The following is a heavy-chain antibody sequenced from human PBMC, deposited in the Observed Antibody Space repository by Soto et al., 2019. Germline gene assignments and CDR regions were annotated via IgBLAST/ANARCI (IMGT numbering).Heavy chain of an antibody. CDR3: ARIAAESDFAMDV. CDR2: IRAYNGDT. J-gene: IGHJ6*02. CDR1: GYIFTTYI. V-gene: IGHV1-18*01. D-gene: IGHD6-25*01. Sequence: QVQLVQSGAEVKKPGASLKVSCKASGYIFTTYIITWVRQAPGQSLEWMGWIRAYNGDTTYPQKVQGRVTMTMETSTSTAYMELRSLRSDDTAVYYCARIAAESDFAMDVWGQGTTVTVSS.